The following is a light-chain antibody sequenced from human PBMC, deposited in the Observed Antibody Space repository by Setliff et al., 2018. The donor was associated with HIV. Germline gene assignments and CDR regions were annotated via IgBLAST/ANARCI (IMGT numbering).Light chain of an antibody. V-gene: IGLV3-21*04. CDR2: YDS. CDR1: NIGRKG. J-gene: IGLJ1*01. Sequence: SYELTQPPSVSVAPGETARITCGGNNIGRKGVHWYQQKPGQAPVLVIYYDSDRPSGIPERFSGSNSGNTATLTISRVEAGDEADYYCQVWDSSSDPPCVFATGTKVTVL. CDR3: QVWDSSSDPPCV.